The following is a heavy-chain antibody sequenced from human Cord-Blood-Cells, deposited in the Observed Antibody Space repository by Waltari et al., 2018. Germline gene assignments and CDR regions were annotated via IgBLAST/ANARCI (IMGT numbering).Heavy chain of an antibody. Sequence: VQRVEEGGGVVQLGRCLGISCAGSGLTFRSYGKHGVMQAPGKGLEWVAVISYDGSNKYYADSVKGRFTISRDNSKNTLYLQMNSLRAEDTAVYYCAKSLGVVVVAADYWGQGTLVTVSS. D-gene: IGHD2-15*01. CDR3: AKSLGVVVVAADY. J-gene: IGHJ4*02. CDR2: ISYDGSNK. CDR1: GLTFRSYG. V-gene: IGHV3-30*18.